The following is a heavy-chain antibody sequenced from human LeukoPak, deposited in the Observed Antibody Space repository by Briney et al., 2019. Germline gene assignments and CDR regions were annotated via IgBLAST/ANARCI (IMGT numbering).Heavy chain of an antibody. CDR1: GFTFSDYY. CDR2: ISSSGSTI. J-gene: IGHJ4*02. D-gene: IGHD2-2*01. V-gene: IGHV3-11*01. Sequence: GGSLRLSCAASGFTFSDYYMSWIRQAPGKGLEWVSYISSSGSTIYYADSVKGRFAISRDNSKNTLYLQMNSLRAEDTAVYYCAKQLLSFDYWGQGTLVTVSS. CDR3: AKQLLSFDY.